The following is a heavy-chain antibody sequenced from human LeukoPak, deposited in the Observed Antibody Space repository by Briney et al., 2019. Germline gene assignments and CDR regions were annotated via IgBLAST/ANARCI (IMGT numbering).Heavy chain of an antibody. Sequence: SVKVSCKASGGTVSSSAISWVRRAPGQGLEWMGRIIPMFDIANYAQKFQGRVTITADKSTNTAYMELSSLSSEDAAVYYCARDHEDTAVVTYFDHWGQGTLVTVSS. D-gene: IGHD5-18*01. V-gene: IGHV1-69*04. CDR2: IIPMFDIA. CDR3: ARDHEDTAVVTYFDH. J-gene: IGHJ4*02. CDR1: GGTVSSSA.